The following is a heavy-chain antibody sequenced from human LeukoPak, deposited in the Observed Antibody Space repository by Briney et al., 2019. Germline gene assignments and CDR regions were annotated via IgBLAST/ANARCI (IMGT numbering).Heavy chain of an antibody. V-gene: IGHV4-59*08. CDR2: IYYSGST. D-gene: IGHD3-10*01. Sequence: PSKTLSLTCTVSGASISNYYWSWIRQPPGKGLEWIGYIYYSGSTYYNPSLKSRVTISVDTSKNQFSLKLSSVTAADTAVYYCARVTGGSGSYYSPLHYYFDYWGQGTLVTVSS. J-gene: IGHJ4*02. CDR1: GASISNYY. CDR3: ARVTGGSGSYYSPLHYYFDY.